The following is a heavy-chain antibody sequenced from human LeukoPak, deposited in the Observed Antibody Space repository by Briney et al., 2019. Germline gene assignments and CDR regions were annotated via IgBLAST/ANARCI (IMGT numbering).Heavy chain of an antibody. V-gene: IGHV1-69*06. Sequence: GASVKVSCKASGGTFSSYAISWVRQAPGQGLEWMGGIIPIFGTANYAQKFQGRVTITADKSTSTAYMELSSLRSEDTAVYYCAREGTPGYAVTKGGDYYYYYYMDVWGKGTTVTISS. CDR2: IIPIFGTA. CDR3: AREGTPGYAVTKGGDYYYYYYMDV. CDR1: GGTFSSYA. D-gene: IGHD2-2*03. J-gene: IGHJ6*03.